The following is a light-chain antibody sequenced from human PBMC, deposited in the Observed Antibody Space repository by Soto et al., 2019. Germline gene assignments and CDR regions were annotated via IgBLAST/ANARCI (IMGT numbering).Light chain of an antibody. V-gene: IGKV3-15*01. CDR1: QNVYNN. CDR3: QQCRSWRLT. J-gene: IGKJ4*01. Sequence: EIVMTQSPATLSVSPGEGATLSCKASQNVYNNLACYQQRPGQPPRLLIYDASTRATGISARFSGSGYGTEFTLTSSSLQSEDFAGYFCQQCRSWRLTFRGGTKVEIE. CDR2: DAS.